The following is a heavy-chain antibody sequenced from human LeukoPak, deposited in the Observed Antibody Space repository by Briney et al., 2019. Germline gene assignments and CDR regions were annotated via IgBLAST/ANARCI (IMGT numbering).Heavy chain of an antibody. D-gene: IGHD5-12*01. J-gene: IGHJ5*02. V-gene: IGHV1-69*04. CDR1: GGTFSSYA. Sequence: SVKVFCKASGGTFSSYAISWVRQAPGQGLEWMGRIIPILGIANYAQKLQGRVTMTTDTSTSTAYMELRSLRSDDTAVYYCARDRRLEDIVATIGNWFDPWGQGTLVTVSS. CDR2: IIPILGIA. CDR3: ARDRRLEDIVATIGNWFDP.